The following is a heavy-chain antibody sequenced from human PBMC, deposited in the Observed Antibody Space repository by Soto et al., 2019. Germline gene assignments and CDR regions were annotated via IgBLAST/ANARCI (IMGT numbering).Heavy chain of an antibody. Sequence: GGSLRLPCAASGLTFSSYGMHWVRQAPGKELEWVAVIWYDGSNKYYADSVKGRFTISRDNSKNTLYLQMNSLRAEDTAVYYCARVGGGGDSYHCDGMDVWGQGATVIVSS. D-gene: IGHD3-16*01. V-gene: IGHV3-33*01. CDR2: IWYDGSNK. J-gene: IGHJ6*02. CDR3: ARVGGGGDSYHCDGMDV. CDR1: GLTFSSYG.